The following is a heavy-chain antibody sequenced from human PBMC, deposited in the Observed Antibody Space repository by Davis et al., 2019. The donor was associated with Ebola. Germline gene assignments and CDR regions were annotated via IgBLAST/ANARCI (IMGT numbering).Heavy chain of an antibody. D-gene: IGHD3-10*01. J-gene: IGHJ6*04. CDR1: GYTFTSYG. V-gene: IGHV1-18*04. CDR3: ARTLWFGELSGYYNGLDV. Sequence: ASVKVSCKASGYTFTSYGITWVRQAPGQGLEWMGWINPHNGNTNYAQSVQGRVTMTTDTSTTTAYMEVGSLRSDDTAVYYCARTLWFGELSGYYNGLDVWGKGTTVTVSS. CDR2: INPHNGNT.